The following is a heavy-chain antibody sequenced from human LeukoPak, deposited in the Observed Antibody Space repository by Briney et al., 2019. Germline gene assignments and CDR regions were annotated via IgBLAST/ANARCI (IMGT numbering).Heavy chain of an antibody. CDR1: SGSISSGNYY. Sequence: SETLSLTCTVSSGSISSGNYYWSWVRQPAGKGLEYIGRIYNTGRTNYNPSLKSRVTISVDTSKNQFSLKLSSVTAADTAVYYCASPTIVVVPAAPRGAFDIWGQGTMVTVSS. CDR3: ASPTIVVVPAAPRGAFDI. J-gene: IGHJ3*02. V-gene: IGHV4-61*02. CDR2: IYNTGRT. D-gene: IGHD2-2*01.